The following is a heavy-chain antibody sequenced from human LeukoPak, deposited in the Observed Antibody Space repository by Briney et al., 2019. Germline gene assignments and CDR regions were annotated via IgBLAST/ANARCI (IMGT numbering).Heavy chain of an antibody. CDR1: GFTFSSYS. V-gene: IGHV3-21*01. J-gene: IGHJ4*02. D-gene: IGHD2-2*01. CDR2: ISSSSSYT. CDR3: ATDLEVPAAKYFDY. Sequence: GGPLRLSCAASGFTFSSYSLNWVRQAPGKGLEWVSSISSSSSYTYYADSVKARFTISRDNAKNSLFLQMNSLRAEDTAVYYCATDLEVPAAKYFDYWGQGTLVTVSS.